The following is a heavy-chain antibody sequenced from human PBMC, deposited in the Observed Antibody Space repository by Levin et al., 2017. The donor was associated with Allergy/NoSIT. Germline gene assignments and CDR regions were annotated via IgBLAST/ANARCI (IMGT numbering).Heavy chain of an antibody. CDR1: GGSFSNYY. J-gene: IGHJ4*02. D-gene: IGHD3-10*01. V-gene: IGHV4-34*01. CDR2: INHSGST. CDR3: AIRNYGSGGLNY. Sequence: SETLSLTCAGYGGSFSNYYWSWIRQPPKKGLEWIGEINHSGSTSYKPSLKSRVTISLDTSNNQFSLKLSSVTAADTAVYYCAIRNYGSGGLNYWGRGTLVTVSS.